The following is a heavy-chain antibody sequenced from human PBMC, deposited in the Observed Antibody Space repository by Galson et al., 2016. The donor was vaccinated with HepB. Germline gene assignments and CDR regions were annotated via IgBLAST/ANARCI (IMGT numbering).Heavy chain of an antibody. CDR2: IKQDGSEK. D-gene: IGHD3-9*01. V-gene: IGHV3-7*03. CDR3: ARGVGWLIGD. CDR1: RFTFSDNW. J-gene: IGHJ4*02. Sequence: SLRLSCAASRFTFSDNWMNWVRQAPGKGLEWVANIKQDGSEKNYVDSVKGRFIISRDNAKNSLYLQMNSLRVEDTAVYYCARGVGWLIGDWGQGTLVTVSS.